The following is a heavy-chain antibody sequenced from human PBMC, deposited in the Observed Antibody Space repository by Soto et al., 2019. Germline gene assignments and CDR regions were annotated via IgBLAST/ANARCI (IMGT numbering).Heavy chain of an antibody. Sequence: SETLSLTCTVSGGSISTYHWSWIRQPPGKGLEWIGYINYSGRTNYNPSLRSRVTISVDTSNNQSSLKLTSGTAADTAVYYCATGLQQPYYFDYWGQGPLVTVFS. J-gene: IGHJ4*02. D-gene: IGHD4-4*01. CDR2: INYSGRT. V-gene: IGHV4-59*01. CDR1: GGSISTYH. CDR3: ATGLQQPYYFDY.